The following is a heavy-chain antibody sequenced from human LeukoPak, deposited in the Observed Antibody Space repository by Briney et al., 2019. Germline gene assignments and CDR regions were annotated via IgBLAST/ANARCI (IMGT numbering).Heavy chain of an antibody. D-gene: IGHD6-13*01. CDR3: ATRGYGSTWHSQN. CDR1: GGSISSGDYY. Sequence: PSQTLSLTCTVSGGSISSGDYYWSWIRQHPGKGLEWIGYIYYSGNTYYNPSLKSRVTISVDTSKNQFSLKLSSVTAADTAVYYCATRGYGSTWHSQNWGQGTLVTVSS. V-gene: IGHV4-31*03. J-gene: IGHJ4*02. CDR2: IYYSGNT.